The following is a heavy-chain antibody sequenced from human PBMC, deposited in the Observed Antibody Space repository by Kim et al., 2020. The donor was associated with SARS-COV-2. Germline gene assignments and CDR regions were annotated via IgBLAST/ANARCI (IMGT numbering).Heavy chain of an antibody. V-gene: IGHV7-4-1*02. CDR2: INTNTGNP. J-gene: IGHJ5*02. D-gene: IGHD3-3*01. CDR3: ARSEPTTIFGVVITQLKNWFDP. CDR1: GYTFTSYA. Sequence: ASVKVSCKASGYTFTSYAMNWVRQAPGQGLEWMGWINTNTGNPTYAQGSTGRFVFSLDTSVSTAYLQISSLKAEDTAVYYCARSEPTTIFGVVITQLKNWFDPWGQGTLVTVSS.